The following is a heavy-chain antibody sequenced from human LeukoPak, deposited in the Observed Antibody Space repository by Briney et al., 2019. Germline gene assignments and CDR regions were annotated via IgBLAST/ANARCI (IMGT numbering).Heavy chain of an antibody. CDR2: ISSNGGST. CDR1: GFTFSSYA. CDR3: VKSAISPLDY. D-gene: IGHD3-3*01. V-gene: IGHV3-64D*06. Sequence: PTGGSLRLSCSASGFTFSSYAMHWVRQAPGKGLEYVSAISSNGGSTYYADSVKGRFTISRDNSKNTLYLQMSSLRVEDTAVYYCVKSAISPLDYWGQGTLVTVSS. J-gene: IGHJ4*02.